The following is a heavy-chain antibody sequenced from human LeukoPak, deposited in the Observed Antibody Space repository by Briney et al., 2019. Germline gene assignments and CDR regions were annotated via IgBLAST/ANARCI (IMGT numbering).Heavy chain of an antibody. Sequence: ASVKVSCKASGYTFTTHYMQWVRQAPGQGLEWMGRINPSGGSTTYAQKFQGRVTMTRDTSTSTVYMELSSLRSEDTAVYYCARDRGSGGWYSPLDYWGRGTLVTVSS. CDR3: ARDRGSGGWYSPLDY. J-gene: IGHJ4*02. CDR1: GYTFTTHY. V-gene: IGHV1-46*01. D-gene: IGHD6-19*01. CDR2: INPSGGST.